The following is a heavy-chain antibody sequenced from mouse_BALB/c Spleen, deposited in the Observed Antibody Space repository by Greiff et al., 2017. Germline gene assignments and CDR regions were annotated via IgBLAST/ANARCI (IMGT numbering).Heavy chain of an antibody. CDR2: INPSNGGT. J-gene: IGHJ1*01. CDR1: GYTFTSYY. V-gene: IGHV1S81*02. D-gene: IGHD4-1*01. CDR3: ARSTNWDGYFDV. Sequence: VQLQQPGAELVKPGASVKLSCKASGYTFTSYYMYWVKQRPGQGLEWIGGINPSNGGTNFNEKFKSKATLTVDKSSSTAYMQLSSLTSEDSAVYYCARSTNWDGYFDVWGAGTTVTVSS.